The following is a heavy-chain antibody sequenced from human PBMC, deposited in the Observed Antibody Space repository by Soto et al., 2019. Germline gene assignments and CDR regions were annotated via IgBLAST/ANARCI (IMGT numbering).Heavy chain of an antibody. CDR1: GGSVATGGTY. Sequence: SETLSLTCSVSGGSVATGGTYWSWARLLPGKGLQWVGYIYYTGAAYYNPALQSRVTISLDTSENQFSLKLTSVTAADTAVYYCASGTFNTLYFDFWGQGRQVTVSS. D-gene: IGHD2-2*02. V-gene: IGHV4-31*03. CDR3: ASGTFNTLYFDF. J-gene: IGHJ4*02. CDR2: IYYTGAA.